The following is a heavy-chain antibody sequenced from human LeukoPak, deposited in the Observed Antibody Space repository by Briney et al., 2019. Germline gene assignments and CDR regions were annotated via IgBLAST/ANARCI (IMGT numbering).Heavy chain of an antibody. D-gene: IGHD2-2*02. CDR1: GFTFSNAW. V-gene: IGHV3-15*01. CDR2: IKSKTDGGTT. J-gene: IGHJ4*02. CDR3: TAADCSSTSCYTLDFDY. Sequence: GGSLRLSCAASGFTFSNAWMSWVRQAPGNGLDWAGRIKSKTDGGTTDYAAPVKGRFTISRDDSKTTLYLQMNSLKTEDTAMYYCTAADCSSTSCYTLDFDYWGQGTLVTVSS.